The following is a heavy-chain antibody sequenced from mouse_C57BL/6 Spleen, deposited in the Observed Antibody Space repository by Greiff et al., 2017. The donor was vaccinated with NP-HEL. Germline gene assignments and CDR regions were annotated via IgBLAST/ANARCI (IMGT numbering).Heavy chain of an antibody. Sequence: QVHVKQPGAELVKPGASVKLSCKASGYTFTSYWMQWVKQRPGQGLEWIGEIDPSDSYTNYNQKFKGKATLTVDTSSSTAYMQLSSLTSEDSAVYYCARRGITTVVGGYYFDYWGQGTTLTVSS. CDR3: ARRGITTVVGGYYFDY. V-gene: IGHV1-50*01. CDR1: GYTFTSYW. J-gene: IGHJ2*01. D-gene: IGHD1-1*01. CDR2: IDPSDSYT.